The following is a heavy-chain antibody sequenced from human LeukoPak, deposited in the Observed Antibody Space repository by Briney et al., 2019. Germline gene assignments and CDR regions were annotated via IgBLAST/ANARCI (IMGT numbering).Heavy chain of an antibody. CDR1: GFTFGDYA. V-gene: IGHV3-49*04. D-gene: IGHD5-18*01. J-gene: IGHJ4*02. CDR3: VRVVTRVIFDY. CDR2: IRSKAYGGTT. Sequence: GGSLRLSCTAFGFTFGDYAMSWVRQAPGKGLEWVGFIRSKAYGGTTEYAASVKGRFTISRDDSKSIAYLQMNSLKTEDTAVYYCVRVVTRVIFDYWGQGTLVTVSS.